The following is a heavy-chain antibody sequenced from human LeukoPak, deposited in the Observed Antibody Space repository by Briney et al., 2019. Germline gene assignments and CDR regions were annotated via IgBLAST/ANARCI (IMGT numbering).Heavy chain of an antibody. D-gene: IGHD3-22*01. CDR2: INHSGST. J-gene: IGHJ4*02. Sequence: SETLSLTCAVYGGSFSGYYWSWIRQPPGKGLEWIGEINHSGSTNYNPSLKSRVIISVGTSKTQLSLKLSSVTAADTAFYYCARTNYYDSSGYYSLDYWGQGTLVTVSS. CDR1: GGSFSGYY. V-gene: IGHV4-34*01. CDR3: ARTNYYDSSGYYSLDY.